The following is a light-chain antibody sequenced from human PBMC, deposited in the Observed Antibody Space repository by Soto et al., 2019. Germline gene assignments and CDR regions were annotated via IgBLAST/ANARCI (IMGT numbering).Light chain of an antibody. CDR1: QSVSSN. CDR3: QQYNNWPPWT. V-gene: IGKV3-15*01. CDR2: GAS. Sequence: EIVMTQSPATLSVSPGERATLSCRASQSVSSNLAWYQQKPGQAPRLLIYGASTRGTGIPARFSGSGSGTEFTLTISSLQSEDFAVYYCQQYNNWPPWTCGQGTKVDIK. J-gene: IGKJ1*01.